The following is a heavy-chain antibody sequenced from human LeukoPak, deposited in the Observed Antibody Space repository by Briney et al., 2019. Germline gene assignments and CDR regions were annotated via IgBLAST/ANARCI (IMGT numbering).Heavy chain of an antibody. Sequence: GGSLRLSCAASGFTFDDYGMSWVRQAPGKRREWVSAINWNGGRKGYADSVQGRLTISRDNAKNTLYLQMNSLRADDTAVYYCAKRQRVTAIDYWGQGTLVTVSS. J-gene: IGHJ4*02. CDR2: INWNGGRK. V-gene: IGHV3-20*04. D-gene: IGHD2-21*02. CDR1: GFTFDDYG. CDR3: AKRQRVTAIDY.